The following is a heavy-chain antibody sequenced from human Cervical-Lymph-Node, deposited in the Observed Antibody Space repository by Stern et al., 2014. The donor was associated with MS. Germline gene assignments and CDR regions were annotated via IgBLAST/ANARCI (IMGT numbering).Heavy chain of an antibody. J-gene: IGHJ4*01. CDR2: ISYSGSA. CDR1: GGSVNDGGHY. Sequence: QVQLVESGPRVVKPSQTLSLSCTVSGGSVNDGGHYWTWIRQHPGKGLEWIGSISYSGSAIYSPSLKSRVTISLDTSKNHFSLNMTSVTAADTAMYFCASSGSYARYYFDLWGQGTLVTVSS. V-gene: IGHV4-31*03. CDR3: ASSGSYARYYFDL. D-gene: IGHD1-26*01.